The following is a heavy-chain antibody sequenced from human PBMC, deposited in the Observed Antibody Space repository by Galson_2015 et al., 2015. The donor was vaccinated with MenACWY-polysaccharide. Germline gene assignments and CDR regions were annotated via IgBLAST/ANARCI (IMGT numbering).Heavy chain of an antibody. Sequence: SLRLSCAASGFTFSSYWMHWLRQAPGKGLVWVSRINGDGNSTNSADSVKGRFTISRDNAKNTLYLQMNSLRAEDTAVYYCTKDFDWYDGHWGQGAQVTAPS. D-gene: IGHD1-1*01. CDR3: TKDFDWYDGH. CDR1: GFTFSSYW. CDR2: INGDGNST. V-gene: IGHV3-74*01. J-gene: IGHJ4*02.